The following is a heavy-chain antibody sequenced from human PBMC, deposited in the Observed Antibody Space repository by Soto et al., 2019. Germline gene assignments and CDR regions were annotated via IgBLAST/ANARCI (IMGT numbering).Heavy chain of an antibody. J-gene: IGHJ4*02. CDR3: AVRRSGWYYVDY. V-gene: IGHV4-30-2*01. D-gene: IGHD6-13*01. CDR2: IYHSGST. Sequence: SETLSLTCAVSGGSISSGGYSCSWIRQPPGKGLEWIGYIYHSGSTYYNPSLKSRVTISVDRSKNQFSLKLSSVTAADTAVYYCAVRRSGWYYVDYWGQGTLDTLCS. CDR1: GGSISSGGYS.